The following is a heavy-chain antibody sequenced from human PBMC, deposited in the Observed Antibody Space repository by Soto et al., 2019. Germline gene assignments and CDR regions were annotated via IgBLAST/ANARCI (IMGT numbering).Heavy chain of an antibody. D-gene: IGHD1-20*01. CDR2: ITADGSST. CDR1: GFTFNTFA. Sequence: PGGSLRLSCAASGFTFNTFALTWVRQTQGKGLEWGSYITADGSSTYCVDSVKGRFTVSRDNSKNTLYLQRDSLRAEDTAVYSCAKVVYERNVNDALDSWGQGTMVTVSS. J-gene: IGHJ3*02. CDR3: AKVVYERNVNDALDS. V-gene: IGHV3-23*02.